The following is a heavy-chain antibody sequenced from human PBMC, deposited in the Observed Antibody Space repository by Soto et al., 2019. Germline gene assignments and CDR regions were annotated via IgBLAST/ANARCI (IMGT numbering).Heavy chain of an antibody. J-gene: IGHJ6*02. CDR1: GFTFSSYA. CDR3: ARETSKAYSSSSAGGMDV. CDR2: ISYDGSNK. V-gene: IGHV3-30-3*01. Sequence: GESLKISCAASGFTFSSYAMHWVRQAPGKGLEWVAVISYDGSNKYYADSVKGRFTISRDNSKNTLYLQMNSLRAEDMAVYYCARETSKAYSSSSAGGMDVWGQGTTVTVSS. D-gene: IGHD6-6*01.